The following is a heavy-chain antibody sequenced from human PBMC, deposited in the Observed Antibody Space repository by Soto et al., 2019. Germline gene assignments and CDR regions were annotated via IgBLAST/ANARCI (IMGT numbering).Heavy chain of an antibody. Sequence: PGESLKISCQGSGYSFTSSWIAWVRQMPGKDLEWMGIINPDDSGTRYSPSFQGQVTMSADKSISTAYLQWNSLKASDTAMYYCARDGLSSSSSFDYWGQGTLVTVSS. CDR3: ARDGLSSSSSFDY. V-gene: IGHV5-51*01. J-gene: IGHJ4*02. CDR2: INPDDSGT. CDR1: GYSFTSSW. D-gene: IGHD6-6*01.